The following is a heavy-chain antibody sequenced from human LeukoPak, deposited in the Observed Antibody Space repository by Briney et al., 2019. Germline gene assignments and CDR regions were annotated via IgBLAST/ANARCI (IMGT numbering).Heavy chain of an antibody. D-gene: IGHD3-3*01. CDR2: IKRKTDGVTT. V-gene: IGHV3-15*01. J-gene: IGHJ4*02. Sequence: GGSLRLSCAASGFTFSNAWMNWVRQAPGKGLEWVGRIKRKTDGVTTDYAAPVKGRFTMLRDDSENTLYLQMNSLSTEDTAMYYCTAENYEMYYWGQGTLVTVSS. CDR3: TAENYEMYY. CDR1: GFTFSNAW.